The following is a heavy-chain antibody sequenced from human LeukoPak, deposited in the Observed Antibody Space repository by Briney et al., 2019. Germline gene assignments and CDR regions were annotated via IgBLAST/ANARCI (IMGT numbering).Heavy chain of an antibody. CDR1: GGSISSNSYY. J-gene: IGHJ4*02. CDR2: FFYIGNT. V-gene: IGHV4-39*01. D-gene: IGHD6-19*01. Sequence: SETLSLTCTVSGGSISSNSYYWGWIRHPPGKGLEGMGSFFYIGNTYYSPSLKRRVTMSVDTSKNQFSLKLSSVTAADTAVYYCARQVRSSGWYPDYWGQGTLVTVSS. CDR3: ARQVRSSGWYPDY.